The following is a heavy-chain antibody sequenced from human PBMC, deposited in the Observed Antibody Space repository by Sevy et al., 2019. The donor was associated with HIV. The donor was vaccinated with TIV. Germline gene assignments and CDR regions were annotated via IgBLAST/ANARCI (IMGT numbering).Heavy chain of an antibody. J-gene: IGHJ4*02. Sequence: GGSLRLSCAASGFTFSSYDMSWVRQAPGKGLEWVPGISPTGGTTHYAESVKGRFIISRANSKKTLFLQMNSLRAEDTALYYWAKDLEQQLGPDYWGQGTQVTVSS. CDR2: ISPTGGTT. CDR1: GFTFSSYD. CDR3: AKDLEQQLGPDY. D-gene: IGHD6-13*01. V-gene: IGHV3-23*01.